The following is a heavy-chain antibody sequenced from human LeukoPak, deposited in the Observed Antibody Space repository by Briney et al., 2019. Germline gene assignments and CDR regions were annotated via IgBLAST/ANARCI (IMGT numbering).Heavy chain of an antibody. V-gene: IGHV3-74*01. CDR3: VVGGSPGY. D-gene: IGHD2-15*01. J-gene: IGHJ4*02. CDR1: GFTFSSYS. CDR2: ISTDGYTT. Sequence: GGSLRLSCAASGFTFSSYSMNWVRHAPRKGLVWVSRISTDGYTTDYADFVQGRFTASRDNTKNTWSLEMNSLRAEDTAVYYCVVGGSPGYWGQGTLVTVSS.